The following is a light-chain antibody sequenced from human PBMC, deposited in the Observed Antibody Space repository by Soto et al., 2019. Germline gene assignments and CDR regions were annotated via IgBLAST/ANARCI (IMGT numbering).Light chain of an antibody. Sequence: EIVLTQSPATLSLSPGERAPLSCRASQSVSSYLAWYQQKPGQAPRLLISDASYRATGIPARFSGSGSGTDFTLTISSLEPEDFAVYYCQQRSNWPRYTFGQGTKLEIK. J-gene: IGKJ2*01. CDR1: QSVSSY. CDR2: DAS. CDR3: QQRSNWPRYT. V-gene: IGKV3-11*01.